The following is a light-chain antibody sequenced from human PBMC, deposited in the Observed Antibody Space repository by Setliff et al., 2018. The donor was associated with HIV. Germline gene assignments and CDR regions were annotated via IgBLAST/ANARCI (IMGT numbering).Light chain of an antibody. Sequence: QSALTQPASVSGSPGRSITISCTGRSSDVGGYDYVSWYQQYPGKAPKLMIYEVNNRPSGVPNRFSGSKSGNSASLTISGLQTEDEADYYCNSYTSTNTYVFGTGTKVTVL. J-gene: IGLJ1*01. CDR3: NSYTSTNTYV. CDR1: SSDVGGYDY. V-gene: IGLV2-14*03. CDR2: EVN.